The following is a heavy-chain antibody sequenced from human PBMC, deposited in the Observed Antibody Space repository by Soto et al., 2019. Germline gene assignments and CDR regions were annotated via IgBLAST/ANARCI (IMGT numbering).Heavy chain of an antibody. V-gene: IGHV1-46*01. CDR2: INPSGGST. J-gene: IGHJ4*02. Sequence: ASVKVSCKASGYTFTSYYMHWVRQATGQGLEWMGIINPSGGSTSYAQKFQGRVTMTRDTSTSTVYMELSSLRAEDTAVYYCARDYCSGGSCYDHGFNYWGQGTLVTVSS. D-gene: IGHD2-15*01. CDR3: ARDYCSGGSCYDHGFNY. CDR1: GYTFTSYY.